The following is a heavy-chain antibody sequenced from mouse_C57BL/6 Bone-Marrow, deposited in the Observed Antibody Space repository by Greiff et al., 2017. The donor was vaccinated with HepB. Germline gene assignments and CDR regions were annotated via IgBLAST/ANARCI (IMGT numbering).Heavy chain of an antibody. Sequence: VQLQQPGAELVKPGASVKLSCKASGYTFTSYWMHWVKQRPGQGLEWIGMIYPKSGSTNYNEKFKSKATLTVDKSSSTAYMQLSSLTSEDSAVYDCARSGDYDYDGAYWGQGTLVTVSA. J-gene: IGHJ3*01. V-gene: IGHV1-64*01. CDR3: ARSGDYDYDGAY. CDR1: GYTFTSYW. D-gene: IGHD2-4*01. CDR2: IYPKSGST.